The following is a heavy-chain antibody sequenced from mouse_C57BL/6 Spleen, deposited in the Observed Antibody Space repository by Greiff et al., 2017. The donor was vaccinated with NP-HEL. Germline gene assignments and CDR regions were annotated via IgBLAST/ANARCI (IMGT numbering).Heavy chain of an antibody. CDR3: ERKGASYDGSCGEYAMGD. CDR2: IDPSDSET. D-gene: IGHD2-10*01. CDR1: GYTFTSYW. V-gene: IGHV1-52*01. Sequence: VQLQQSGAELVRPGSSVKLSCKASGYTFTSYWMHWVKQRPIQGLEWIGNIDPSDSETLYNQKFKDKATLTVDKSSSTAYMQLSSLTSEDSAVYYYERKGASYDGSCGEYAMGDWGQGTTVTVSS. J-gene: IGHJ4*01.